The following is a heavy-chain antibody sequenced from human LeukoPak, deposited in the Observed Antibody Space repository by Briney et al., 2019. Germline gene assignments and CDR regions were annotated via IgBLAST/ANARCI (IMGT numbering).Heavy chain of an antibody. CDR1: GFTFSSYW. Sequence: QPGGSLRLSCAASGFTFSSYWMNWVRQAPGKGLMWVSRINSDDRFTDYAASVKGRFTISRDNAKNTVYLQMNSLRAEDTAVYYCARRSAAKHAFDIWGQGTMVTVS. CDR3: ARRSAAKHAFDI. D-gene: IGHD2-2*01. J-gene: IGHJ3*02. V-gene: IGHV3-74*01. CDR2: INSDDRFT.